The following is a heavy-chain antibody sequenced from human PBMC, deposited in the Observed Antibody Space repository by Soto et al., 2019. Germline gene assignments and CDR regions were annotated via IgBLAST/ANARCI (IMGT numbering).Heavy chain of an antibody. CDR3: AREPTIAGTVNWFDP. J-gene: IGHJ5*02. CDR2: VYTSGYS. Sequence: VQLQESGPGLVKPSETLSLICTVSGGSISSDYLSWIRQPAGKGLEWIGRVYTSGYSNSNPSLKSRATMSVDTTKKQFSLNLSSVTAADTAVYYCAREPTIAGTVNWFDPWGQGTLVTVSS. CDR1: GGSISSDY. V-gene: IGHV4-4*07. D-gene: IGHD6-13*01.